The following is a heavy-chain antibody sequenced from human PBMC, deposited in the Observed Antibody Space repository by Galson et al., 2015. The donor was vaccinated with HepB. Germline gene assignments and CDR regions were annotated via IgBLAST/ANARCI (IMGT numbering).Heavy chain of an antibody. CDR3: ARVDPYNYVGLAS. V-gene: IGHV1-3*01. Sequence: SVKVSCKASGSTFVTSAIHWVRLAPGQRLEWMGWISAGNGYTIHAQKFQDRVTITWDTSASTASMELASLKPEDTAIYYCARVDPYNYVGLASWGQGTLVTVSS. J-gene: IGHJ5*02. CDR2: ISAGNGYT. CDR1: GSTFVTSA. D-gene: IGHD3-16*01.